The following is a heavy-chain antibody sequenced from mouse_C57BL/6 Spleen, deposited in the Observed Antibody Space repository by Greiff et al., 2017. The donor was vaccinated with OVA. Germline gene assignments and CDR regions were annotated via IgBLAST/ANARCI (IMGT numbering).Heavy chain of an antibody. D-gene: IGHD2-2*01. V-gene: IGHV1-5*01. CDR2: IYPGNSDT. Sequence: VQLQQSGTVLARPGASVKMSCKTSGYTFTSYWMHWVKQRPGQGLEWIGAIYPGNSDTCYNQKFKGKAKLTAVKSASTAYMELISLTNEDSAVYYCTKPQLCYMVFFDYWGQGTTLTVSS. CDR3: TKPQLCYMVFFDY. CDR1: GYTFTSYW. J-gene: IGHJ2*01.